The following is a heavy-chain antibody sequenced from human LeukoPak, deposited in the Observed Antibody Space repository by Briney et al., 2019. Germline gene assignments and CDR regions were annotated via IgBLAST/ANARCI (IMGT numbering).Heavy chain of an antibody. CDR2: IKQDGSEK. J-gene: IGHJ4*02. Sequence: GGSLRLSCVGSGFTFSDYWMSWVRQAPGKGLEWVANIKQDGSEKDYVDALKGRFTISRDDAKNSLYLQMNSLRAEDTAVYYCARWLELMRNFDWWGQGTLVTVSS. D-gene: IGHD5-24*01. V-gene: IGHV3-7*01. CDR1: GFTFSDYW. CDR3: ARWLELMRNFDW.